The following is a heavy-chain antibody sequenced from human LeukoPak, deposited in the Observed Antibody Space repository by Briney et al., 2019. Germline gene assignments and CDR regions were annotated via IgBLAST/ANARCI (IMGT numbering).Heavy chain of an antibody. CDR2: ISGSGGST. CDR3: AKVGGHNFYYYFDV. Sequence: GGSLRLSCAASGFTFSSYGMSWVRQAPGKGLEWVSAISGSGGSTYYADSVKGRFTISRDNSKNTLYLQMNSLRAEDTAVYYCAKVGGHNFYYYFDVWGKGTTVTISS. D-gene: IGHD3-16*01. J-gene: IGHJ6*03. V-gene: IGHV3-23*01. CDR1: GFTFSSYG.